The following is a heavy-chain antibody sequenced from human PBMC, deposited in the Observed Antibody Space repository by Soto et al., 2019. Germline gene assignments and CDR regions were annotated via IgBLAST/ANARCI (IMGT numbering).Heavy chain of an antibody. CDR1: GGSISSGDYY. J-gene: IGHJ6*02. Sequence: SETLSLTCTVSGGSISSGDYYWSWIRQPPGKGLEWIGYIYYSGSTYYNPSLKSRVTISVDTSKNQFSLKLSSVTAADTAVYYCARDLHYYGSGSYLLVYYYYSGMDVWGHGTTVTVSS. CDR2: IYYSGST. V-gene: IGHV4-30-4*01. D-gene: IGHD3-10*01. CDR3: ARDLHYYGSGSYLLVYYYYSGMDV.